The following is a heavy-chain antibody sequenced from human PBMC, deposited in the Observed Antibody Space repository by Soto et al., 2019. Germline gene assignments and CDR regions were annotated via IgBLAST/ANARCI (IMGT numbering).Heavy chain of an antibody. CDR3: ARDLEIAVAGTRSYYYYGMDV. CDR2: ISSGGSAI. J-gene: IGHJ6*02. V-gene: IGHV3-48*03. CDR1: GFTFNTNE. Sequence: GGYLRLSCAASGFTFNTNEMSWVRQAPGKGLEWVSYISSGGSAIYYADSVKGRFTISRDNAKNSLYLQMNSLRAEDTAVYYCARDLEIAVAGTRSYYYYGMDVWGQGTTVSVSS. D-gene: IGHD6-19*01.